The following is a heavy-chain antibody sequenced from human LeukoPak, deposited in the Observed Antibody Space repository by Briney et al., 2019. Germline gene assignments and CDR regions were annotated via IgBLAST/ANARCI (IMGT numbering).Heavy chain of an antibody. J-gene: IGHJ6*03. Sequence: GRSLRLSCGASGFIFSDYAMHWVRQAPGKGLEWVANIKQDGSEKYYVDSVKGRFTISRDNAKNSLYLQMNSLRAEDTAVYYCAREARLSISFVYYYYYMDVWGKGTTVTVSS. CDR3: AREARLSISFVYYYYYMDV. CDR1: GFIFSDYA. CDR2: IKQDGSEK. V-gene: IGHV3-7*01. D-gene: IGHD6-6*01.